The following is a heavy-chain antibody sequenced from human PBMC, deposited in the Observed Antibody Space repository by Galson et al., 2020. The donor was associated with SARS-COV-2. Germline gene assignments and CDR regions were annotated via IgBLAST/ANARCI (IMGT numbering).Heavy chain of an antibody. CDR2: ISHDGTIT. D-gene: IGHD3-9*01. V-gene: IGHV3-74*01. CDR1: GFSFIYYV. CDR3: ATDVNWLLFQY. Sequence: GGSLRLSCAASGFSFIYYVIHWVLQVPGNGLVWVSRISHDGTITSYADFVNGRFHISRDNAKNTLYLQMDSLRADDTGVYYCATDVNWLLFQYWGQGALASVS. J-gene: IGHJ4*02.